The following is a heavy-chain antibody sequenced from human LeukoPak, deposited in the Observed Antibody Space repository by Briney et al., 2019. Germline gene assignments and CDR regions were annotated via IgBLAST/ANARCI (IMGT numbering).Heavy chain of an antibody. V-gene: IGHV4-59*08. J-gene: IGHJ6*04. Sequence: PSETLYLTCTVSGGSSSDYLWSWIRQPPGKGLEWIGYIYYSGSTNYNPSLKSRVAISLDTSKTHFFVSLTSVTAADTAVYYCARRSVGAPVRFVWGKGTTVTVSS. CDR1: GGSSSDYL. CDR2: IYYSGST. CDR3: ARRSVGAPVRFV. D-gene: IGHD1-26*01.